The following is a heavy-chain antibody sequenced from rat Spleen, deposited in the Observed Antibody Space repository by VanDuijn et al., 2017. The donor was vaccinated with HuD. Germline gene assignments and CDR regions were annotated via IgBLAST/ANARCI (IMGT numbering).Heavy chain of an antibody. CDR1: GFTFNNYW. D-gene: IGHD1-2*01. V-gene: IGHV5-31*01. CDR2: ITKTGDST. J-gene: IGHJ2*01. Sequence: EVQLVESGGGLVQPGRSLRLSCVASGFTFNNYWMTWIRQAPGRGLEWIASITKTGDSTYYSDSVKGRFTISRDSAKSTLYLQMNSLRSEDTATYYCTRHADYSTYILDGWGQGVMVTVSS. CDR3: TRHADYSTYILDG.